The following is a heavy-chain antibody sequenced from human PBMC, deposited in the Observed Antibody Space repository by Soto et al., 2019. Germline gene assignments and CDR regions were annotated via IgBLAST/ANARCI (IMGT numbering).Heavy chain of an antibody. CDR1: GGSFSGYY. CDR2: INHSGST. J-gene: IGHJ6*02. V-gene: IGHV4-34*01. CDR3: ARTVHKRGAYGMDV. D-gene: IGHD3-10*01. Sequence: SETLSLTCAVYGGSFSGYYWSWIRQPPGKGLEWIGEINHSGSTNYNPSLKSRVTISVDTSKNQFSLKLSSVTAADTAVYYCARTVHKRGAYGMDVWGQGTTVTVSS.